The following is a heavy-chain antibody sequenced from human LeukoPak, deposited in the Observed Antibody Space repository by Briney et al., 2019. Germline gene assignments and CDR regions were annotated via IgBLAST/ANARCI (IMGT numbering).Heavy chain of an antibody. CDR2: ISWDSANI. V-gene: IGHV3-9*01. Sequence: GGSLRLSCAASGFTFSSYWMSWVRQAPGKGLEWVSGISWDSANIGYADSVKGRFTISRDNTKDSLYLQMNSLRAEDTALYYCAKESSVYCTDGVCSLDFWGQGSLVTVSS. CDR3: AKESSVYCTDGVCSLDF. CDR1: GFTFSSYW. J-gene: IGHJ4*02. D-gene: IGHD2-8*01.